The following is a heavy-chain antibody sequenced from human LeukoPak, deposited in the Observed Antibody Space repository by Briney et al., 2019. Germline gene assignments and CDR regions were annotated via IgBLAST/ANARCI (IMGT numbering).Heavy chain of an antibody. Sequence: PGGSLRLSCAASGFTVSSNYMSWVRQAPGKGLEWVSVIYSGGSTYYADSVKGRFTISRDNSKNTLYLQMNSLRAEDTAVYYCAGAKGDFWSGIYYYYGMDVWGQGTTVTVSS. D-gene: IGHD3-3*01. V-gene: IGHV3-53*01. CDR1: GFTVSSNY. CDR3: AGAKGDFWSGIYYYYGMDV. CDR2: IYSGGST. J-gene: IGHJ6*02.